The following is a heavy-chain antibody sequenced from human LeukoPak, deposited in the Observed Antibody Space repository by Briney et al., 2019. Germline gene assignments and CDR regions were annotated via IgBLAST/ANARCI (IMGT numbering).Heavy chain of an antibody. CDR1: GYTFTGYY. D-gene: IGHD6-19*01. J-gene: IGHJ6*03. CDR2: INPNSGGT. V-gene: IGHV1-2*02. Sequence: ASVKVSCKASGYTFTGYYMHWVRQAPGQGLEWMGWINPNSGGTNYAQKFQGRVTMTRDTSISTAYMELSRLRSDDTAVYYCARDIAVAGLGDYYYYMDVWGKGTTVTVSS. CDR3: ARDIAVAGLGDYYYYMDV.